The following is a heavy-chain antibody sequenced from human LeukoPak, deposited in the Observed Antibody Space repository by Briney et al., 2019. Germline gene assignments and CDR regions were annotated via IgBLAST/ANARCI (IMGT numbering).Heavy chain of an antibody. V-gene: IGHV3-23*01. CDR2: IRGGGSST. CDR1: GFIFSTYG. D-gene: IGHD4-17*01. J-gene: IGHJ4*02. Sequence: GGTLRLSCAASGFIFSTYGMGWVRQAPGKGLEWVSGIRGGGSSTWYADFVKGRFTISRDDSKNTLYLQMNSLRAEDTAVYYCAKAPWPDYGDYVFSFWGQGTLVTVSS. CDR3: AKAPWPDYGDYVFSF.